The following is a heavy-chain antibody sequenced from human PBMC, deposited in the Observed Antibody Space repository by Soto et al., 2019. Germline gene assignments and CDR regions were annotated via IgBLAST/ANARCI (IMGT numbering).Heavy chain of an antibody. V-gene: IGHV1-18*01. Sequence: QVQLVQSGAEVKKPGASVKVSCKASGYTFTSYGISWVRQAPGQGLEWMGWISAYNGNTNYAQKLQGRVTMTTDTSTSTAYMELRSLRSDDTAVYYCARARFASLKRELAIDAFDIWGQGTMVTVSS. CDR2: ISAYNGNT. CDR3: ARARFASLKRELAIDAFDI. D-gene: IGHD1-26*01. J-gene: IGHJ3*02. CDR1: GYTFTSYG.